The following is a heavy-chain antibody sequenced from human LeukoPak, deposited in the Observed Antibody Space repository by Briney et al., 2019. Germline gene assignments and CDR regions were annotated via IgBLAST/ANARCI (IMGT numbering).Heavy chain of an antibody. V-gene: IGHV1-8*01. D-gene: IGHD1-1*01. CDR3: VRVPQRVPHNWFDP. CDR1: GYTFTSND. CDR2: MNPHSASV. Sequence: ASVKVSCKASGYTFTSNDINWVRQATGQGLEWMGWMNPHSASVGYAQKFQGRVIMTWDTSISTADMELSSLTSDDTAVYYCVRVPQRVPHNWFDPWGQGTLVTVSS. J-gene: IGHJ5*02.